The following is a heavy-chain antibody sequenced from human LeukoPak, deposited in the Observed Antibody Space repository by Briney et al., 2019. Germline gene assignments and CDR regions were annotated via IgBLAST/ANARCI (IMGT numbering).Heavy chain of an antibody. J-gene: IGHJ4*02. CDR2: IYYSGST. Sequence: SETLSLTCTVSGGSISSYYWSWIRQPPGKGLEWIGYIYYSGSTNYNPTLKSRVTISVDTSKNQFSLKLSSVTAADTAVYYCARMRGTTLFDYWGQGTLVTVSS. CDR1: GGSISSYY. D-gene: IGHD2/OR15-2a*01. CDR3: ARMRGTTLFDY. V-gene: IGHV4-59*01.